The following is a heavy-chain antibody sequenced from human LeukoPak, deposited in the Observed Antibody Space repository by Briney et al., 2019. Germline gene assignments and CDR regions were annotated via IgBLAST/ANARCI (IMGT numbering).Heavy chain of an antibody. CDR1: GGSISSGGYS. D-gene: IGHD5-12*01. CDR3: ASRYSGYDSDWYFDL. J-gene: IGHJ2*01. V-gene: IGHV4-30-2*01. Sequence: SEALSLTCAVSGGSISSGGYSWSWIRQPPGKGLEWIGYIYHSGSTYYNPSLKIRVTISVDRSKNQFSLKLSSVTAADTAVYYVASRYSGYDSDWYFDLWGRGTLVTVSS. CDR2: IYHSGST.